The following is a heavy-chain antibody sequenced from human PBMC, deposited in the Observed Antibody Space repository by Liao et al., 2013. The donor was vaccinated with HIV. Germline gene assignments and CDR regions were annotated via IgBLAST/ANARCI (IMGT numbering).Heavy chain of an antibody. CDR1: GGSFSGYY. CDR2: VNHSGST. Sequence: QVQLQQWGAGLLKPSETLSLTCAVYGGSFSGYYWTWIRQPPREGAWSGLGKVNHSGSTNYNPSLKSRVTISVDTSKNQFSLKLRSVTAADTAVYSCARSPSGXTFDIWGQGTMVTVSS. J-gene: IGHJ3*02. V-gene: IGHV4-34*01. D-gene: IGHD4-17*01. CDR3: ARSPSGXTFDI.